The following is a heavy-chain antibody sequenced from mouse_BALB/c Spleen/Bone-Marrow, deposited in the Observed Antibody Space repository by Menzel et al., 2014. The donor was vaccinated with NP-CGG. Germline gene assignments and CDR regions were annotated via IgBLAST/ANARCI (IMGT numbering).Heavy chain of an antibody. CDR3: ARVWDFDY. J-gene: IGHJ2*03. D-gene: IGHD4-1*01. V-gene: IGHV5-6-3*01. CDR1: GFTFSSYG. Sequence: EVKLVESGGGLVQPGGSLKLSCAASGFTFSSYGMSWVRQTPGNRLELVATINRNGGSTYYPDSLKGPYTISRDNAKKPLCLQISGLKSEYTAMYYCARVWDFDYWGQGTSLTVSS. CDR2: INRNGGST.